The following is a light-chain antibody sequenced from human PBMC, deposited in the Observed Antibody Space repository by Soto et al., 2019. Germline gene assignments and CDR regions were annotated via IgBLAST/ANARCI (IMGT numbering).Light chain of an antibody. CDR2: GAS. Sequence: EIVLTQSPGTLSLSPGERATLSCRASQSVSGTYLAWYQQRPGQAPKVLIYGASSRAAGIPDSFSGSGSGTDFTLTISRLEPEDFAVYYCQQYGASPFNFGRGTKVDI. J-gene: IGKJ3*01. CDR1: QSVSGTY. V-gene: IGKV3-20*01. CDR3: QQYGASPFN.